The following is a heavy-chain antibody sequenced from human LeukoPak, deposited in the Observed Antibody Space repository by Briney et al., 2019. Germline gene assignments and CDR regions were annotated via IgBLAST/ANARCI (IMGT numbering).Heavy chain of an antibody. CDR1: GFNFNYYA. D-gene: IGHD5-18*01. Sequence: GGALRLSCAASGFNFNYYAMSWVRQAPGKGLEGVSRISDNEEVPYYTDSVKGRFTISRDNAKNTVYLQLNNLRADDTAVYFCARHDSFIPYWGQGTLVSVSS. CDR3: ARHDSFIPY. CDR2: ISDNEEVP. J-gene: IGHJ4*02. V-gene: IGHV3-23*01.